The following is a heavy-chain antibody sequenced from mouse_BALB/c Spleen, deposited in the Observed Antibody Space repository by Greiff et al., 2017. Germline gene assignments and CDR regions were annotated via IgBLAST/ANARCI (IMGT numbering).Heavy chain of an antibody. CDR2: IHPGSGGT. Sequence: QVQLKESGAELVRPGASVKLSCKALGYTFTDYEMHWVKQTPVHGLEWIGAIHPGSGGTAYNQKFKGKATLTADKSSSTAYMELSSLTSEDFAVYYCTRHYYGSSYWYFDVWGAGTTVTVSS. D-gene: IGHD1-1*01. J-gene: IGHJ1*01. CDR1: GYTFTDYE. V-gene: IGHV1-15*01. CDR3: TRHYYGSSYWYFDV.